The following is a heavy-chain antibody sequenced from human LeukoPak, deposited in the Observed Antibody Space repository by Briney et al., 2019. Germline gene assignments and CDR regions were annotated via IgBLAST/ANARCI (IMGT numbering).Heavy chain of an antibody. CDR1: GFTFSSDW. Sequence: PGGSLRLSCVRSGFTFSSDWMSSVRQAPGKGLEWVPNIKQDGSEKYYVDSVKGRFTISRDNAKNSLYLQMDSLRAEDTAMYYCARRRGMGSLDYWGQGTLVTASS. CDR3: ARRRGMGSLDY. D-gene: IGHD2-8*01. J-gene: IGHJ4*02. CDR2: IKQDGSEK. V-gene: IGHV3-7*03.